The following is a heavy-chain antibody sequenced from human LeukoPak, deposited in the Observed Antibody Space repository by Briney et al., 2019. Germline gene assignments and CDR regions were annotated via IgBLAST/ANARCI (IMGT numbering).Heavy chain of an antibody. CDR1: GDSISSGGYY. D-gene: IGHD6-25*01. CDR3: ARGPGSSGWQYLDY. J-gene: IGHJ4*02. Sequence: SETLSLTCTVSGDSISSGGYYWSWIRQPPGKGLEWIGEINHSGSTNYNPSLKSRVTISVDTSKNQFSLKLSSVTAADTAVYYCARGPGSSGWQYLDYWGQGTLVTVSS. CDR2: INHSGST. V-gene: IGHV4-34*01.